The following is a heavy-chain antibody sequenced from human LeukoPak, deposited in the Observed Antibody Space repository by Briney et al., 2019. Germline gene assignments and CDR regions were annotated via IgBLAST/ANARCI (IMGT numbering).Heavy chain of an antibody. J-gene: IGHJ4*02. CDR3: ARVVDYGDYSDY. CDR2: TYYRSKWYN. V-gene: IGHV6-1*01. Sequence: GRTYYRSKWYNDYAVSVKSRITINPDTSKNQFSLQLNSVTPEDTAVYYCARVVDYGDYSDYWGQGTLVTVSS. D-gene: IGHD4-17*01.